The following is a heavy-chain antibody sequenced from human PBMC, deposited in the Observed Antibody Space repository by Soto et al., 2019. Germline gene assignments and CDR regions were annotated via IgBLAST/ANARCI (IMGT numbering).Heavy chain of an antibody. Sequence: GGSLRLSCAASGFTFSSYGMHWVRQAPGKGLEWVAVIWYDGSNKYYADSVKGRFTISRDNSKNTLYLQMNSLRAEDTAVYYCARDLAAMITIYGMDVWGQGTTVTVSS. D-gene: IGHD2-2*01. V-gene: IGHV3-33*01. CDR1: GFTFSSYG. J-gene: IGHJ6*02. CDR3: ARDLAAMITIYGMDV. CDR2: IWYDGSNK.